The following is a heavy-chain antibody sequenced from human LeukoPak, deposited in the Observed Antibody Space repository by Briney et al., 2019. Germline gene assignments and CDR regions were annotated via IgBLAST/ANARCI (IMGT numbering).Heavy chain of an antibody. J-gene: IGHJ4*02. CDR1: EFSVGSNY. D-gene: IGHD4/OR15-4a*01. CDR3: ARRAGAYSHPYDY. V-gene: IGHV3-66*04. Sequence: GGSLRLSCAASEFSVGSNYMAWVRQAPGKGLEWVSLIYSGGSTYYADSVKGRFTISRDNSKNTLYLQMNSLRAEDTAVYYCARRAGAYSHPYDYWGQGTLVTVSS. CDR2: IYSGGST.